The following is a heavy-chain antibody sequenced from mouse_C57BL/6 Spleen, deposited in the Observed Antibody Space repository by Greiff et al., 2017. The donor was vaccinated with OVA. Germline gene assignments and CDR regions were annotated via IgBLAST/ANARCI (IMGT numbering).Heavy chain of an antibody. Sequence: EVQLQESGGDLVKPGGSLKLSCAASGFTFSSYGMSWVRQTPDKRLEWVATISSGGSYTSYPDSVKGRFTISRDNAKNTLYLQMSGLKSEDTAMYYCARRDYGSSSHVDYWGQGTTLTVSS. D-gene: IGHD1-1*01. V-gene: IGHV5-6*01. CDR2: ISSGGSYT. CDR1: GFTFSSYG. CDR3: ARRDYGSSSHVDY. J-gene: IGHJ2*01.